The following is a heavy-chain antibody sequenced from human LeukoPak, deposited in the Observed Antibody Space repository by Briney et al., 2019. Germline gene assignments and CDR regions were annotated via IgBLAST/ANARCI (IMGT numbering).Heavy chain of an antibody. CDR3: ARVEWEDYYYYMDV. D-gene: IGHD1-26*01. V-gene: IGHV3-23*01. Sequence: PGGSLRLSCAASGFTLSSYAMNWVRQAPGKGLEWVSLISTSGGSTYYADSVKGRFTISRDNAKNTLYLQMNSLRAEDTAVYYCARVEWEDYYYYMDVWGKGTTVTVSS. J-gene: IGHJ6*03. CDR2: ISTSGGST. CDR1: GFTLSSYA.